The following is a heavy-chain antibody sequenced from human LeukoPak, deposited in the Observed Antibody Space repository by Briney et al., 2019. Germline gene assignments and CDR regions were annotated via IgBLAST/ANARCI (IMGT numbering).Heavy chain of an antibody. CDR3: ARAYTDCGGDTCYYNWFDP. J-gene: IGHJ5*02. D-gene: IGHD2-21*01. Sequence: GGSLRLSCAASGFTFSSYWMTWVRQSPGKGLEWVANIKQDGSEKNYVDSVKGRFTISRDNAKSALYLQMNSLRAEDTALYYCARAYTDCGGDTCYYNWFDPWGQGTLVTVSS. CDR1: GFTFSSYW. CDR2: IKQDGSEK. V-gene: IGHV3-7*03.